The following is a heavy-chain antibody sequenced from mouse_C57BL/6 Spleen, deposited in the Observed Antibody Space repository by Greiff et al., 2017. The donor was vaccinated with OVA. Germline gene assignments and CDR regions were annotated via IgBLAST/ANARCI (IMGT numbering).Heavy chain of an antibody. CDR3: ARLYGSSSFDY. J-gene: IGHJ2*01. D-gene: IGHD1-1*01. Sequence: VQLQQPGAELVMPGASVKLSCKASGYTFPSYWRHWVKQRPGQGLEWIGEIDPSDSYTNYNQKFKGKSTLTVDKSSSTAYMQLSSLTSEDSAVYYCARLYGSSSFDYWGQGTTLTVSS. V-gene: IGHV1-69*01. CDR2: IDPSDSYT. CDR1: GYTFPSYW.